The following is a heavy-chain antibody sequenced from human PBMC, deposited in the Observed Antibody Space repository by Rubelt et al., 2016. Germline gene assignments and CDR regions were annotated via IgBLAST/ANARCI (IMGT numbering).Heavy chain of an antibody. CDR2: IYFSGST. CDR3: ARSGKQWDALDY. D-gene: IGHD6-19*01. CDR1: GGSINSYY. J-gene: IGHJ4*02. V-gene: IGHV4-59*08. Sequence: QVQLQESGPGLVKPSETLSLTCTVSGGSINSYYWRWIRQPPGKGLEWIGRIYFSGSTNYTPLRKSRVTISVDTSKNQFALKLNSGTAADTAVYYCARSGKQWDALDYWGQGTLVTVSS.